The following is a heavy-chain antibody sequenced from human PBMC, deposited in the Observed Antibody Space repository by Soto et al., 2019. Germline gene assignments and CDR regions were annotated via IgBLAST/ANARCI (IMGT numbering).Heavy chain of an antibody. J-gene: IGHJ3*01. CDR3: AKDRQLILVVINAFDF. D-gene: IGHD3-22*01. V-gene: IGHV3-23*01. CDR2: INGSGDTT. CDR1: GFTFSSYA. Sequence: RGSLRLSCADSGFTFSSYAMSWVRQAPGKGLEWVSRINGSGDTTHYAYSVKGRFTISRDNSKNTLYLQMNSLRPEDAAVYYCAKDRQLILVVINAFDFWGQGTMVTVSS.